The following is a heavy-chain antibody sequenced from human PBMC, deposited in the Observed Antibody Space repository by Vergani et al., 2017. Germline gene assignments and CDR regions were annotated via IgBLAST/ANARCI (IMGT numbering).Heavy chain of an antibody. J-gene: IGHJ6*02. CDR1: GFTFSSYG. V-gene: IGHV3-30*03. D-gene: IGHD3-10*01. CDR3: ARDRGDLWFGELLSDYYYYGMDV. Sequence: VQLLESGGGLVQPGGSLRLSCAASGFTFSSYGMHWVRQAPGKGLEWVAVISYDGSNKYYADSVKGRFTISRDNSKNTLYLQMNSLRAEDTAVYYCARDRGDLWFGELLSDYYYYGMDVWGQGP. CDR2: ISYDGSNK.